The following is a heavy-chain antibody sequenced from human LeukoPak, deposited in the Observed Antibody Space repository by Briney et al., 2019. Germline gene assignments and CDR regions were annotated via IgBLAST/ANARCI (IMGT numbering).Heavy chain of an antibody. CDR2: INPNSGGT. D-gene: IGHD3-16*01. J-gene: IGHJ4*02. CDR1: GYTFTGYY. V-gene: IGHV1-2*06. Sequence: GESLKISCQASGYTFTGYYMHWVRQAPGQGLEWMGRINPNSGGTNYAQKFQGRVTMTRDTSISTAYMELSRLGSDDTAVYYCARVSGQYDYVAGSTVDYWGQGTLVTVSS. CDR3: ARVSGQYDYVAGSTVDY.